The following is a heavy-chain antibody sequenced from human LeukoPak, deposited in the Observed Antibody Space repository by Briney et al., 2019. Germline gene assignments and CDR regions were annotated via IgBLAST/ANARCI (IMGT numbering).Heavy chain of an antibody. CDR2: INDSGGT. Sequence: SETLSLTCAVYGGSFSGYYWNWVRQPPGKGLEWIGEINDSGGTSYNPPLESRVTISVDTSKTQFSLRLSPVTAADTAVYYWAGGRLGYLQHWGQGTLVTVSS. D-gene: IGHD1-1*01. J-gene: IGHJ1*01. CDR3: AGGRLGYLQH. CDR1: GGSFSGYY. V-gene: IGHV4-34*01.